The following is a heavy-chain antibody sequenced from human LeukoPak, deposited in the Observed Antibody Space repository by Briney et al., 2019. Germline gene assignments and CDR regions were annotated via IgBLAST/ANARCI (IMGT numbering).Heavy chain of an antibody. Sequence: SVKVSCKASGGTFSSYAITWVRQAPGQGLEWMGGIIPIFGTPHYAQKFQGRVTIAADESTSTSYMELSSLRSEDTAVYYCATGYSSGWTRTFDYWGQGTLVTVSS. CDR3: ATGYSSGWTRTFDY. V-gene: IGHV1-69*13. D-gene: IGHD6-19*01. CDR2: IIPIFGTP. CDR1: GGTFSSYA. J-gene: IGHJ4*02.